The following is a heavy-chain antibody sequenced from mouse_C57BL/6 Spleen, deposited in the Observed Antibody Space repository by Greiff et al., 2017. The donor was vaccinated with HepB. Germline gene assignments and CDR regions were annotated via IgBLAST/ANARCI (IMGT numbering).Heavy chain of an antibody. V-gene: IGHV1-26*01. CDR1: GYTFTDYY. CDR2: INPNNGGT. D-gene: IGHD1-1*01. J-gene: IGHJ2*01. Sequence: VQLQQSGPELVKPGASVKISCKASGYTFTDYYLNWVKPSHGKSLEWIGDINPNNGGTSYNQKFKGKATVTVDKSSSTAYMELRSLTSEDSAVYYCARKGVYYYGSSVDYWGQGTTLTVSS. CDR3: ARKGVYYYGSSVDY.